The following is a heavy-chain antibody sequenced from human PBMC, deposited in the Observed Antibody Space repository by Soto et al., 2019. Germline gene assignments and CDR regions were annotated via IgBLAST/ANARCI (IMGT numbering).Heavy chain of an antibody. V-gene: IGHV4-61*01. Sequence: QVQLQESGPGLVKPSETLSLTCTVSCGSVSSGSYYWSWIRQPPGKGLEWIGYIYYSGSTNYNPSLKSRVTISVDTSKNQFSLKLSSVTAADTAVYYCARGLLEWLLNFDYWGQGTLVTVSS. CDR1: CGSVSSGSYY. J-gene: IGHJ4*02. CDR2: IYYSGST. D-gene: IGHD3-3*01. CDR3: ARGLLEWLLNFDY.